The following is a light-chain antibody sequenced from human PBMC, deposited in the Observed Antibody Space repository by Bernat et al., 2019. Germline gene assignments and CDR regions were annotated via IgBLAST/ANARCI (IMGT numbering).Light chain of an antibody. J-gene: IGLJ3*02. V-gene: IGLV2-18*02. CDR1: SSDVGSYNR. Sequence: QSALTQPPSVSGSPGQSVTISCTGTSSDVGSYNRVSWYQQPPGTAPKLTIYEVNNRPSGVPDRFSGSKSGNTASLTISGLQAEDEADYYCCSFTTTTTWVFGGGTKLTVL. CDR3: CSFTTTTTWV. CDR2: EVN.